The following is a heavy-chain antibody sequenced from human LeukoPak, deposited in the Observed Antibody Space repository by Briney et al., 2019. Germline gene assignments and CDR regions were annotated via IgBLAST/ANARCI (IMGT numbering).Heavy chain of an antibody. J-gene: IGHJ4*02. V-gene: IGHV3-30*03. D-gene: IGHD6-19*01. CDR1: GFTFSRHG. CDR2: ISNDGSRK. CDR3: ARTNSGIAVAIDY. Sequence: GGSLRLSCAPSGFTFSRHGMHWVRQAPGKGLEWVAIISNDGSRKYYADSVKGRFTISRDNAKNSLYLQMNSLRAEDTAVYYCARTNSGIAVAIDYWGQGTLVTVSS.